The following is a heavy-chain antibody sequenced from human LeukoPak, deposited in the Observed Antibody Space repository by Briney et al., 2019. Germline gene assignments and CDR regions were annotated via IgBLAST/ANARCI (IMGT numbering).Heavy chain of an antibody. J-gene: IGHJ5*02. CDR3: ARQGYCGGDCYSPNWFDP. CDR1: GYSFTSYW. CDR2: IYPGDSDT. V-gene: IGHV5-51*01. D-gene: IGHD2-21*02. Sequence: GGSLQISCKGSGYSFTSYWIGWVRQMPGKGLGWMGIIYPGDSDTRYSPSFQGQVTISADKSISTAYLQWSSLKASDTAMYYCARQGYCGGDCYSPNWFDPWGQGTLVTVSS.